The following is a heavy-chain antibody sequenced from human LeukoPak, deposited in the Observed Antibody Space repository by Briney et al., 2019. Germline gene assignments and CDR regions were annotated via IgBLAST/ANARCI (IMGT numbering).Heavy chain of an antibody. CDR3: ARVAAAGTDY. Sequence: GGSLRLSCAASGFTFSDYYMSWIRQAPGKGREWGSYISSSGSTINYADSVKGRFTISRDNAKNSLYLQMNSLRAEDTAVYYCARVAAAGTDYWGQGTLVTVSS. D-gene: IGHD6-13*01. CDR2: ISSSGSTI. J-gene: IGHJ4*02. CDR1: GFTFSDYY. V-gene: IGHV3-11*01.